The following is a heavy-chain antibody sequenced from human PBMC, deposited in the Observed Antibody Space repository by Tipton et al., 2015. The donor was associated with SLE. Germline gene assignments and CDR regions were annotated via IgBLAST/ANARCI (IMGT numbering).Heavy chain of an antibody. J-gene: IGHJ4*02. V-gene: IGHV4-39*07. CDR1: GGSISSSSYY. CDR2: IYYSGST. CDR3: ASWYSSSWYYFDY. Sequence: TLSLTCTVSGGSISSSSYYWGWIRQPPGKGLEWIGSIYYSGSTYYNPSLKSRVTISVDTSKNQFSLKLSSVTAADTAVYYCASWYSSSWYYFDYWGQGTLVTVSS. D-gene: IGHD6-13*01.